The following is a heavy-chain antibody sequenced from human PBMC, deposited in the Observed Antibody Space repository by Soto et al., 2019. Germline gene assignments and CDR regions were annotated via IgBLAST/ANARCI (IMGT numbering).Heavy chain of an antibody. CDR2: INAGNGNT. CDR1: GYTFTSYA. J-gene: IGHJ6*02. Sequence: ASVKVSCKASGYTFTSYAMHWVRQAPGQRLEWMGWINAGNGNTKYSQKFQGRVTITRDTSASTAYMELSRLRSDDTAVYYCARGHASYYDFWSGSSHLYYYGMDVWGQGTTVTLSS. CDR3: ARGHASYYDFWSGSSHLYYYGMDV. D-gene: IGHD3-3*01. V-gene: IGHV1-3*01.